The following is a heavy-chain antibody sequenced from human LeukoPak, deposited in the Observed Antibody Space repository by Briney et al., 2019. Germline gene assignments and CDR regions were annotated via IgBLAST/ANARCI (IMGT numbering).Heavy chain of an antibody. J-gene: IGHJ4*02. CDR1: GYIFTNYG. CDR2: ISAYNGNT. Sequence: ASVRVSCKASGYIFTNYGLTWVRQAPGQGLEWMGWISAYNGNTNYAQKLQGRVTMTTDTSTSTAYMELRSLRSDDTAVYYCARIPPYGDNALDYWGQGTLVTVSS. V-gene: IGHV1-18*01. D-gene: IGHD4-17*01. CDR3: ARIPPYGDNALDY.